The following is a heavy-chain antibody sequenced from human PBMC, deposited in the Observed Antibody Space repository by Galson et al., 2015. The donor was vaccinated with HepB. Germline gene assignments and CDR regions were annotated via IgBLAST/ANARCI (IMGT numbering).Heavy chain of an antibody. CDR3: SRLGDLAGYSSA. J-gene: IGHJ5*02. CDR2: SGNKYNLHTI. D-gene: IGHD3-16*01. Sequence: SLRLSCAASGFALSAHYMDWVRQAPGKGLEWVGRSGNKYNLHTIEYAASVKGRLTISRDASENSLYLQMNSLKTEDTAVYYCSRLGDLAGYSSAWGQGTLVTVSS. V-gene: IGHV3-72*01. CDR1: GFALSAHY.